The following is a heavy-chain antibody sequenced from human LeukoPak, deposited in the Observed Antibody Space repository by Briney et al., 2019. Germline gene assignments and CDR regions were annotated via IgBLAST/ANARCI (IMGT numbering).Heavy chain of an antibody. Sequence: SETLSLTCTVSGGSISSHYWSWIRQPPGKGLEWIGYIYYSGSTNYNPSLKSRVTISVDTSKNQFSLKLSSVTAADTAVYYCARDDPRDGGYYYMDVWGKGTTVTVSS. D-gene: IGHD3-16*01. CDR3: ARDDPRDGGYYYMDV. CDR2: IYYSGST. CDR1: GGSISSHY. V-gene: IGHV4-59*11. J-gene: IGHJ6*03.